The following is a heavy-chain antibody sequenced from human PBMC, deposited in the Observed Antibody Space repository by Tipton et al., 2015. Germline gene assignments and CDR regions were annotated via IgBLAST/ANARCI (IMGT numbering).Heavy chain of an antibody. Sequence: TLRLSCEASGFTFSNYWMSWVRRAPGQWLEWVGQIKHDGTDKYYLDSMEGRFTISRDNARNSLYLQMTSLRVDDTAVYYCARDVNGGYFDMWGQGTTVTVSP. V-gene: IGHV3-7*01. CDR3: ARDVNGGYFDM. J-gene: IGHJ3*02. CDR1: GFTFSNYW. CDR2: IKHDGTDK. D-gene: IGHD2/OR15-2a*01.